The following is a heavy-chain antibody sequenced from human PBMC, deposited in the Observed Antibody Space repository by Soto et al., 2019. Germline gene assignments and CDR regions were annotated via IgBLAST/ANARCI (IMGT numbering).Heavy chain of an antibody. CDR1: GYIFTSYG. CDR3: ARGRYGDY. Sequence: QAHLVQSVPEVKKPGASVKVSCKGSGYIFTSYGIAWVRQAPGQGLEWMGWISAHNGNTEYAQKFQGRVTVTRDTSTSTAYLELRSLRSDDTALYYCARGRYGDYWGQGALVTVSS. J-gene: IGHJ4*02. CDR2: ISAHNGNT. V-gene: IGHV1-18*01. D-gene: IGHD4-17*01.